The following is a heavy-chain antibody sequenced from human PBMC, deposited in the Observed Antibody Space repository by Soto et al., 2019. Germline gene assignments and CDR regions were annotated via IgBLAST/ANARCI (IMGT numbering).Heavy chain of an antibody. CDR3: ARVDLFSYGFGGFDY. D-gene: IGHD5-18*01. CDR1: GFTFSSYG. V-gene: IGHV3-33*01. Sequence: QVQLVESGGGVVQPGRSLRLSCAASGFTFSSYGMHWVRQAPGKGLEWVAVIWYDGSNKYYADSVKGRFTISRDNSKNTLYLDMSSLSAEDTAVYYCARVDLFSYGFGGFDYWGQGTLVTVSS. J-gene: IGHJ4*02. CDR2: IWYDGSNK.